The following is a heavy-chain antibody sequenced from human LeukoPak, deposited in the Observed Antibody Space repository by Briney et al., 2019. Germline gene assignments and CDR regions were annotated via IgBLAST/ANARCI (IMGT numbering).Heavy chain of an antibody. CDR3: ARSPRSSGWYGWWFDP. D-gene: IGHD6-19*01. CDR2: INPSGGST. CDR1: GYTFTRYY. V-gene: IGHV1-46*03. Sequence: ASVKVSCKASGYTFTRYYMHWVRQAPGQGLEWMGIINPSGGSTSYAQKFQGRVTMTRDTSTSTVYMELSSLRSEDTAVYYCARSPRSSGWYGWWFDPWGQGTLVTVSS. J-gene: IGHJ5*02.